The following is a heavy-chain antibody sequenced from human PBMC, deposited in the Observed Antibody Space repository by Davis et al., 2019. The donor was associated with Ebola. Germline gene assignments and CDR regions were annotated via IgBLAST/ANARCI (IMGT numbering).Heavy chain of an antibody. J-gene: IGHJ6*02. CDR1: GLTFSSYE. Sequence: PGRSLRLSCAASGLTFSSYEMNWVRQAPGKGLEWVSYISSSGSTIYYADSVKGRFTISRDNAKHSLYLQMSSLRAEDTAVYYCASEGEVYGMDVWGQGTTVTVSS. V-gene: IGHV3-48*03. CDR2: ISSSGSTI. D-gene: IGHD3-16*01. CDR3: ASEGEVYGMDV.